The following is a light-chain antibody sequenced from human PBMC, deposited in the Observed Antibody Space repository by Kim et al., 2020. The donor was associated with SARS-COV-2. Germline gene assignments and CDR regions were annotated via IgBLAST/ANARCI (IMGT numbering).Light chain of an antibody. CDR1: QSLSSSY. V-gene: IGKV3-20*01. CDR2: GPS. CDR3: EQYSRFPWT. Sequence: SPGERANLSCRASQSLSSSYLAWHQQKPGQAPRLLIYGPSTRATGIPDRFSGSGSGTDFTLTISRLEPEDFAVYYCEQYSRFPWTFGQGTKVEIK. J-gene: IGKJ1*01.